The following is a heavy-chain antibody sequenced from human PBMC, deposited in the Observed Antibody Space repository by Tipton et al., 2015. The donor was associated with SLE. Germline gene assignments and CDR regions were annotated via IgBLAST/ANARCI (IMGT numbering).Heavy chain of an antibody. CDR2: SNHRGDT. CDR1: GGSFHGYY. J-gene: IGHJ1*01. Sequence: TLSLTCAVYGGSFHGYYWSWIRQPPGKGLEWIGESNHRGDTNYNPSLRGRVTISIDTSKNQFSLKLSSVTAADTALYYCARGGTFKYFQHWGQGTLVTVSS. CDR3: ARGGTFKYFQH. D-gene: IGHD2/OR15-2a*01. V-gene: IGHV4-34*01.